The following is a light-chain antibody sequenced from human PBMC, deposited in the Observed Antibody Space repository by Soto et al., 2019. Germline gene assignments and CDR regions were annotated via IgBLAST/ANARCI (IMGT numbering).Light chain of an antibody. CDR1: QGISSY. Sequence: AIRMTQSPSSLSASTGDRVTITCRASQGISSYFAWYQQKPGKAPKRLIYDASTLQSGVPSRCSGSGAGAEFSLTITNLQHEDVATYYCQKYDMDPPATFGQGTKVDIK. CDR3: QKYDMDPPAT. V-gene: IGKV1-8*01. J-gene: IGKJ1*01. CDR2: DAS.